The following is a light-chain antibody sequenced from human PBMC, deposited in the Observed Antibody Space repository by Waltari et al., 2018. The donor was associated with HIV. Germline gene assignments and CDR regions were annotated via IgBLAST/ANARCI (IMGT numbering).Light chain of an antibody. CDR3: CSYVGSYTYD. CDR1: SSDVGGYHY. V-gene: IGLV2-11*01. Sequence: QSALTQPRSVSGSPGQSVTISCTGTSSDVGGYHYVSWYQQHPGKAPKLMIYDVSKRPSGVPDRFSGSKSGNTASLTISGLQAEDEADFYCCSYVGSYTYDFGTGTKVTVL. J-gene: IGLJ1*01. CDR2: DVS.